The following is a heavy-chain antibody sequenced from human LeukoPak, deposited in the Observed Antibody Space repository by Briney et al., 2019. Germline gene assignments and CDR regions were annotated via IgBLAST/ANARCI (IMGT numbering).Heavy chain of an antibody. CDR3: ARRHYDFWRTWGYYYYMDV. D-gene: IGHD3-3*01. CDR2: IYTSGST. CDR1: GGSISSGSYY. Sequence: NPSQTLSLTCTVSGGSISSGSYYWSWIRQPAGKGLEWIGRIYTSGSTNYNPSLKSRVTISVDTSKNQFSLKLSSVTAADTAVYYCARRHYDFWRTWGYYYYMDVWGKGTTVTVSS. J-gene: IGHJ6*03. V-gene: IGHV4-61*02.